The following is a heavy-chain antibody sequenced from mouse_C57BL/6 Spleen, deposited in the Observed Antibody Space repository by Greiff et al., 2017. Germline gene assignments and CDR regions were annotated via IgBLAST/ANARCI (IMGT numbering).Heavy chain of an antibody. Sequence: QVHVQQSGAELVKPGASVKLSCKASGYTFTEYSIHWVKQRSGQGLEWIGGFYPGSGSIKYNEKFKDKATLTADKSSSPVYMELSSLTSEDSAVDFCARHEGGGDYPSYARDYWGQGTSVTVSS. CDR2: FYPGSGSI. J-gene: IGHJ4*01. CDR1: GYTFTEYS. V-gene: IGHV1-62-2*01. CDR3: ARHEGGGDYPSYARDY. D-gene: IGHD2-13*01.